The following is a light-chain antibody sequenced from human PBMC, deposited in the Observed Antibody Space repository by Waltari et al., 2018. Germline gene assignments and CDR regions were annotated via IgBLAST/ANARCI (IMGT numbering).Light chain of an antibody. J-gene: IGKJ5*01. CDR1: QDINSD. V-gene: IGKV1-13*02. Sequence: AIQFTQSPSSLSASVGDRVPIACRASQDINSDLAWYQQKPGKAPKLLIYYASSLQSGVPSRFSGSGSGTDFTLTISSLQPEDFATYHCQHFKTYPITFGQGTRLEIK. CDR2: YAS. CDR3: QHFKTYPIT.